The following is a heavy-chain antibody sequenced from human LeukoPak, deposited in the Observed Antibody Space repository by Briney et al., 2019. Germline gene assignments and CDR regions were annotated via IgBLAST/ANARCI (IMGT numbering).Heavy chain of an antibody. J-gene: IGHJ3*02. Sequence: ASVKVSCKASGGTFSSYAISWVRQAPGQGLEWMGGIIPIFGTANYAQKFQGRVTITTDESTSTAYMELSSLRSEDTAVYYCARRTFYSSSSSRAFDIWGQGTMVTVSS. CDR3: ARRTFYSSSSSRAFDI. V-gene: IGHV1-69*05. CDR1: GGTFSSYA. D-gene: IGHD6-6*01. CDR2: IIPIFGTA.